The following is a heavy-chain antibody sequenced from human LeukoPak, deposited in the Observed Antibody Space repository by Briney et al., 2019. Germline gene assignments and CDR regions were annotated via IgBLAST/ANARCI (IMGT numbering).Heavy chain of an antibody. CDR2: IYTSGST. Sequence: SETLSLTCTVSGGSISSYYWSWIRQPPGKGLEWIGYIYTSGSTNYNTSLKSRATISVDTSKNQFSLKLSSVTAAYTAVYYCARQDYDILTGYHYFDYWGQGTLVTVSS. CDR1: GGSISSYY. V-gene: IGHV4-4*09. D-gene: IGHD3-9*01. CDR3: ARQDYDILTGYHYFDY. J-gene: IGHJ4*02.